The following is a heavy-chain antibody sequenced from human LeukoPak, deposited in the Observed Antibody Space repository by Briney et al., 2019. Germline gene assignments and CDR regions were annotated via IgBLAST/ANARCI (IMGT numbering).Heavy chain of an antibody. CDR1: GFPLSSSA. CDR3: AAPYSTRWFDL. V-gene: IGHV1-58*01. Sequence: SVKVSCKASGFPLSSSAVQWARQAGGQRLEWIGWIVVGSNNTNYAQKFQERVTITRDMSTSTAYMELSSLGSEDTAVYYCAAPYSTRWFDLWGRGTLVTVSS. D-gene: IGHD6-13*01. CDR2: IVVGSNNT. J-gene: IGHJ5*02.